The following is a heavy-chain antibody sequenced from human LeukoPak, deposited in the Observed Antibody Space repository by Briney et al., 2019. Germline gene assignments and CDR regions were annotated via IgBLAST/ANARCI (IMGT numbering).Heavy chain of an antibody. J-gene: IGHJ4*02. Sequence: GGSLRLSCAASGFTFSNAWMSWVRQAPGKGLEWVGRIKSKTDGGTTDYAAPVKGRFTISRDDSKNTLYPQMNSLKTEDTAVYYCTTESSYSGYDDRSYWGQGTLVTVSS. CDR1: GFTFSNAW. V-gene: IGHV3-15*01. CDR3: TTESSYSGYDDRSY. CDR2: IKSKTDGGTT. D-gene: IGHD5-12*01.